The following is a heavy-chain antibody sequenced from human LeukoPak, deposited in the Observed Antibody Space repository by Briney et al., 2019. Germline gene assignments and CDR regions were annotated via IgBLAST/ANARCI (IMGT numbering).Heavy chain of an antibody. CDR1: GFTFSSYW. D-gene: IGHD3-10*01. CDR2: ISGSGGST. CDR3: AKGYYGSGSYYFDY. Sequence: GGSLRLSCAASGFTFSSYWMSWVRQAPGKGLEWVSGISGSGGSTYYADSVKGRFTISRDNSKNTLYLQMNSLRAGDTAVYYCAKGYYGSGSYYFDYWGQGTLVTVSS. J-gene: IGHJ4*02. V-gene: IGHV3-23*01.